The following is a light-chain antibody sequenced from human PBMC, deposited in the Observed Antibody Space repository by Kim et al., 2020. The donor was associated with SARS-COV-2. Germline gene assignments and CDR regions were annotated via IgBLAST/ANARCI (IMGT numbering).Light chain of an antibody. Sequence: SVSPGERVTLSCRASQSVSSKLAWYQQKPGQSPRLLIYGASARASGVPARLSGSGSGTEFTLTISSLQSEDFAIYYCQQYNDWPLTFGGGTKVEI. V-gene: IGKV3-15*01. CDR1: QSVSSK. J-gene: IGKJ4*01. CDR2: GAS. CDR3: QQYNDWPLT.